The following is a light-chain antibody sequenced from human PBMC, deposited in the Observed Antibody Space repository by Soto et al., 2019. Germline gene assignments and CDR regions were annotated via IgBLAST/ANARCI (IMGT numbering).Light chain of an antibody. CDR2: EVS. J-gene: IGLJ3*02. CDR1: SSDIGNYDF. CDR3: SSYTTSTYFIL. V-gene: IGLV2-14*01. Sequence: QSVLTQPASVSGSPGQSITISCTGTSSDIGNYDFVSWYQQVPGTAPKAMIYEVSSRPSGVSNRFSGSRSGNTASLTISGLQAEDEAYYYCSSYTTSTYFILFGGGTKVT.